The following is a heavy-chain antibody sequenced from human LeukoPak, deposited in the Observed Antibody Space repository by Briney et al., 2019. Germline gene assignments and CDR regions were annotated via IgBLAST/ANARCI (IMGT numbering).Heavy chain of an antibody. Sequence: ASVTVSYKASGYTFTSYGIRWVRQAPGQGGEWVGWISAYNGNTNYAQKLQGRVTMTTDTSTSTAYMELRSLRSDDTAVYYCARDLLNWGFLNYWGQGTLVTVSS. D-gene: IGHD7-27*01. V-gene: IGHV1-18*01. CDR3: ARDLLNWGFLNY. J-gene: IGHJ4*02. CDR2: ISAYNGNT. CDR1: GYTFTSYG.